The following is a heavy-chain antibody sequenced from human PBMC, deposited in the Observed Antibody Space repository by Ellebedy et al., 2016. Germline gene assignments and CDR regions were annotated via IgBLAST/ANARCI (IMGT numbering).Heavy chain of an antibody. CDR1: GFTFSSYA. CDR3: ARWPAGYRLYYFDY. D-gene: IGHD5-18*01. Sequence: GGSLRLXXAASGFTFSSYAMSWVRQAPGKGLEWVSSISSSSSYIYYADSVKGRFTISRDNAKNSLYLQMNSLRAEDTAVYYCARWPAGYRLYYFDYWGQGTLVTVSS. CDR2: ISSSSSYI. V-gene: IGHV3-21*01. J-gene: IGHJ4*02.